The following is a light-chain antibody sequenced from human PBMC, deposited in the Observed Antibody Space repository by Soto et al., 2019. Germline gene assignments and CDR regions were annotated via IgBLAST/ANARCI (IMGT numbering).Light chain of an antibody. Sequence: EIVMTQSPATLSVSPGERATLSCTASHYIYSNVAWFQRRPVQAPRLLIYRASTRATGTPARFSGSGSGTEFTLTITSLQSEDFASYYCPQYHNLWTFGQGTEVEIK. J-gene: IGKJ1*01. V-gene: IGKV3-15*01. CDR3: PQYHNLWT. CDR1: HYIYSN. CDR2: RAS.